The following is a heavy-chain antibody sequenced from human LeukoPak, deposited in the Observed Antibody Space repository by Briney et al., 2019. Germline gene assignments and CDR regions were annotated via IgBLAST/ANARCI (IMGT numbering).Heavy chain of an antibody. D-gene: IGHD4-17*01. V-gene: IGHV1-46*01. J-gene: IGHJ6*02. CDR3: ASSDDYGDYAEGYYYYGMDV. CDR2: INPSGGST. CDR1: GYTFTGYY. Sequence: ASVKVSCKASGYTFTGYYMHWVRQAPGQGLEWMGIINPSGGSTSYAQKFQGRVTMTRDTSTSTVYMELSSLRSEDTAVYYCASSDDYGDYAEGYYYYGMDVWGQGTTVTVSS.